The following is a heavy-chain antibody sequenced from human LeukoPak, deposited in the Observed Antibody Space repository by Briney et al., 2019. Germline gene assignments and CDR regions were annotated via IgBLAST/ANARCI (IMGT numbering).Heavy chain of an antibody. CDR3: AKALSSGYYNSAFDI. CDR2: ISWNSGSI. D-gene: IGHD3-22*01. V-gene: IGHV3-9*01. J-gene: IGHJ3*02. Sequence: GGSLRLSCAASGFTFDDYAMHWVRQAPGKGLEWVSGISWNSGSIGYADSVKGRFTISRDNAKNSLYLQMNSLRAEDTALYYSAKALSSGYYNSAFDIWGQGTMVTVSS. CDR1: GFTFDDYA.